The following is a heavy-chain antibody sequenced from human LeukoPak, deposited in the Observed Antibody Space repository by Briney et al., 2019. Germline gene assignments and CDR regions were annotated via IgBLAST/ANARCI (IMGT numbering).Heavy chain of an antibody. CDR2: TSGSGGST. Sequence: GGSLRLSCAASGFTFSSYGMSWVRQAPEKGLEWVSATSGSGGSTYYADSVKGRFTISRDNSKNTLYLQMNSLRAEDTAVYYCAKDLEYYDILTGLDWGQGTLVTVSS. CDR3: AKDLEYYDILTGLD. J-gene: IGHJ4*02. CDR1: GFTFSSYG. D-gene: IGHD3-9*01. V-gene: IGHV3-23*01.